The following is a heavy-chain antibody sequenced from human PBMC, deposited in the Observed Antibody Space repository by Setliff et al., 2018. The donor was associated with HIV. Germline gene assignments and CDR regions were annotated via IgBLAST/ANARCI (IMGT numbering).Heavy chain of an antibody. D-gene: IGHD3-9*01. V-gene: IGHV3-74*01. CDR2: VNSDGRST. CDR1: GVTSRNYW. J-gene: IGHJ6*03. Sequence: PGGSLRLSCVGAGVTSRNYWMHWVRQAPGKGLVWVSRVNSDGRSTNYADSVKGRFTMSRDNAKNTLHLQMNSLRAEDTALYYCARGDQTGYYTTYYYYMDLWGEGTTVTVSS. CDR3: ARGDQTGYYTTYYYYMDL.